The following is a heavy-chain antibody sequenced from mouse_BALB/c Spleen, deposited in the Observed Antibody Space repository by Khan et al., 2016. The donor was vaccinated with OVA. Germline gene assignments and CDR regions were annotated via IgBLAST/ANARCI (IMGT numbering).Heavy chain of an antibody. J-gene: IGHJ3*01. CDR1: GFTFSTYG. D-gene: IGHD1-1*01. CDR3: TSLAYYYNSEGFAY. V-gene: IGHV5-6*01. Sequence: EVQRVESGGDLVKPGGSLKLSCAASGFTFSTYGMSWVRQIPDKRLEWVSAISTGGSYTYYPDSVKGRFTISSDNAKNTLYLQMNSLKSEVTAMYYWTSLAYYYNSEGFAYWGQGTLVTVSA. CDR2: ISTGGSYT.